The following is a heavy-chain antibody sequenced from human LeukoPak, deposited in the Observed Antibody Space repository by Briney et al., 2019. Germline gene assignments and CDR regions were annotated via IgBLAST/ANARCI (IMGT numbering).Heavy chain of an antibody. D-gene: IGHD6-13*01. CDR2: ISSSSSYI. Sequence: GGSLRLSCAVSGVTFSSYSINWVRQAPGKGLEWVASISSSSSYIYYADSVKGRFTISRDNARNSLYLQMNSLRAEDTAVYYCARDLYSTTPGDAFDIWGQGTVVTVSS. CDR3: ARDLYSTTPGDAFDI. V-gene: IGHV3-21*01. J-gene: IGHJ3*02. CDR1: GVTFSSYS.